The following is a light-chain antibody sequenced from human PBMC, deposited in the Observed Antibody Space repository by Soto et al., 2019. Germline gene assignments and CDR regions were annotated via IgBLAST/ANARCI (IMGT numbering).Light chain of an antibody. V-gene: IGKV2-28*01. CDR1: QSLLHSNGYNY. CDR2: LGS. J-gene: IGKJ4*02. CDR3: RQALQTPRT. Sequence: DIVMTQSPLSLPVTPGEPASISCRSSQSLLHSNGYNYLDWYLQKPGQSPQLLIYLGSNRASGVPDRFSGSGSGTDFTLQISRVEGADVGVYYCRQALQTPRTCGGGTKVEVK.